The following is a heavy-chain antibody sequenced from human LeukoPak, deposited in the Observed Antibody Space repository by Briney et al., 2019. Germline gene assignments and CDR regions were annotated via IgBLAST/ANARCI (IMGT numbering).Heavy chain of an antibody. CDR2: INPSGGST. J-gene: IGHJ4*02. CDR1: GYTFTSYY. Sequence: ASVKVSCKASGYTFTSYYMHWVRQAPGQGLEWMGIINPSGGSTSYAQKFQGRVTMTRDTSTSTVYMELSSLRSEDTAVYYCARSKWPRYTSEHYFDYWGQGTLVTVSS. CDR3: ARSKWPRYTSEHYFDY. D-gene: IGHD5-12*01. V-gene: IGHV1-46*01.